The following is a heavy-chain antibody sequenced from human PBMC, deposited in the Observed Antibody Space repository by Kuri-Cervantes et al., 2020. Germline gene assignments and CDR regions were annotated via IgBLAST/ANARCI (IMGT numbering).Heavy chain of an antibody. Sequence: ASVKVSCKASGGTFSSYTISWVRQAPGQGLEWMGWINPNSGGTNYAQKFQGRVTMTRDTSKNQFSLKLSSVTAADAAVYYCASAGRDRDYYYGMDVWGQGTTVTVSS. CDR1: GGTFSSYT. CDR2: INPNSGGT. CDR3: ASAGRDRDYYYGMDV. J-gene: IGHJ6*02. V-gene: IGHV1-2*02. D-gene: IGHD3-10*01.